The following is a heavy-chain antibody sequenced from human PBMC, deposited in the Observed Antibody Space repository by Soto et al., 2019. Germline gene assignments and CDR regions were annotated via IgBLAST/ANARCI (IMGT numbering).Heavy chain of an antibody. J-gene: IGHJ3*02. D-gene: IGHD3-9*01. CDR3: AKGIHYDILTGYYRGDAFDI. V-gene: IGHV3-23*01. CDR1: GFTFSSYA. Sequence: PXGSLRLSCAAPGFTFSSYAMSWVRQAPGRGLDWVSAISGSGGSTYYADSVKGRFTISRDNSKNTLYLQMNSLRAEDTAVYYCAKGIHYDILTGYYRGDAFDIWGQGTMVTVSS. CDR2: ISGSGGST.